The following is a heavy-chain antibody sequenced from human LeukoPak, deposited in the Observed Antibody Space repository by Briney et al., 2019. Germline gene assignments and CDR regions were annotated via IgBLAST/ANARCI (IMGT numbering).Heavy chain of an antibody. CDR1: GFTFSSYS. CDR2: ISSRSSYI. J-gene: IGHJ4*02. D-gene: IGHD3-10*01. V-gene: IGHV3-21*01. CDR3: ARNRVVRGVTYYFDY. Sequence: GGSLRLSCAASGFTFSSYSMNWVRQAPGKGLEWVSSISSRSSYIYYADSVKGRFTISRDNAKNSLYLQMNSLRAEGTAVYYCARNRVVRGVTYYFDYWGQGTLVTVSS.